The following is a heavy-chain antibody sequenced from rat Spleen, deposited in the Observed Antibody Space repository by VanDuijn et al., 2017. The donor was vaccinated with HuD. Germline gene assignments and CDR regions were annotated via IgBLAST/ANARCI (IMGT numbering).Heavy chain of an antibody. CDR1: GFSLTNYG. CDR2: IWGDGST. J-gene: IGHJ2*01. CDR3: ARGYVHYGFPDY. D-gene: IGHD1-6*01. Sequence: QVQLKESGPGLVQPSQTLSLTCTVSGFSLTNYGVTWVRQPPGKGLEWMGGIWGDGSTNYKSALKSRLTISRDTSKSQVFLKMSSLQTEDTATYYCARGYVHYGFPDYWGQGVMVTVSS. V-gene: IGHV2-13*01.